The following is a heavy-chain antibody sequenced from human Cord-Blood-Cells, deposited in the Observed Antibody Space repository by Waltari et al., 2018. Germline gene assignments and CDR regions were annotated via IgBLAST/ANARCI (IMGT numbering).Heavy chain of an antibody. Sequence: EVQLVESGVGLVQPGGSLSLSCAASGFTFSSSWMRWVRQAPGKGLEWVANIKQDGSEKYYVDSVKGRFTISRDNAKNSLYLQMNSLRAEDTAVYYCARDCPADLWELLDYWGQGTLVTVSS. D-gene: IGHD1-26*01. CDR1: GFTFSSSW. CDR3: ARDCPADLWELLDY. CDR2: IKQDGSEK. V-gene: IGHV3-7*01. J-gene: IGHJ4*02.